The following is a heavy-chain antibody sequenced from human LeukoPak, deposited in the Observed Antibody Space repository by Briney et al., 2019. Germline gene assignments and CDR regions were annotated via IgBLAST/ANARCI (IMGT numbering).Heavy chain of an antibody. V-gene: IGHV4-34*01. CDR3: ARGSGRGIVVVPAATYYFDY. CDR1: GGSFSGYY. D-gene: IGHD2-2*01. J-gene: IGHJ4*02. Sequence: SETPSLTCAVYGGSFSGYYWSRIRQPPGKGLEWIGEINHSGSTNYNPSLKSRVTISVDTSKNQFSLKLSSVTAADTAVYYCARGSGRGIVVVPAATYYFDYWGQGTLVTVSS. CDR2: INHSGST.